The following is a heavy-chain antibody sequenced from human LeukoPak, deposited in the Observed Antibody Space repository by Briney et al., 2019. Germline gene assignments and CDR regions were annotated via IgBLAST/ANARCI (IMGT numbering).Heavy chain of an antibody. CDR1: GYTFTGYY. CDR3: ASSGWVDAFDI. J-gene: IGHJ3*02. CDR2: INPNSGGT. D-gene: IGHD6-19*01. Sequence: ASVKVSCKASGYTFTGYYMHWVRQAPGQGLEWMGWINPNSGGTNYARKFQGRVTMTRDTSISTAYMELSRLRSDDTAVYYCASSGWVDAFDIWGQGTMVTVSS. V-gene: IGHV1-2*02.